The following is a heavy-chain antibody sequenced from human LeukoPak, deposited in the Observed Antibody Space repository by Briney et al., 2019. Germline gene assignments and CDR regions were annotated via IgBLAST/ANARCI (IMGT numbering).Heavy chain of an antibody. D-gene: IGHD6-13*01. CDR1: GYTFTSYT. J-gene: IGHJ3*02. CDR2: INTNTGNP. V-gene: IGHV7-4-1*02. Sequence: ASVNVSCKASGYTFTSYTMNWVRQAPGQGLEWMGWINTNTGNPTYAQGFTGRFVFSLDTSVSTTYLQISSLKAEDTAVYYCARDPGSSWYGAFDIWGQGTMVTVSS. CDR3: ARDPGSSWYGAFDI.